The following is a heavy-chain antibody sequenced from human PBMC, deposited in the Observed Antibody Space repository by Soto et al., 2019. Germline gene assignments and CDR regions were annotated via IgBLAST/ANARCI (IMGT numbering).Heavy chain of an antibody. D-gene: IGHD1-1*01. J-gene: IGHJ4*02. CDR1: GCTFTIYL. V-gene: IGHV5-51*01. Sequence: GESLKISCQGSGCTFTIYLMGWVLQVPGKGLEWMGIIYPSDSDTRYSPSFQCQVTISADQSINTAYLKWDSLKASDTAIYYRARHPTKVADHFDLWGQGTPVTVSS. CDR2: IYPSDSDT. CDR3: ARHPTKVADHFDL.